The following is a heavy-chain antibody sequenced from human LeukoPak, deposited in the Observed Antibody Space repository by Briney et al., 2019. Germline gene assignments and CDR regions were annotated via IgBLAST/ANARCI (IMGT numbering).Heavy chain of an antibody. CDR2: ISGSGGST. CDR1: GFTFSNYA. Sequence: GGSLRLSCAASGFTFSNYAISWVRQAPGKGLEWVAAISGSGGSTYSADSVKGRFTISRDNAKNSLYLQMNSLRAEDTAVYYCARARQWLTTQLGAFDIWGQGTMVTVSS. V-gene: IGHV3-23*01. J-gene: IGHJ3*02. CDR3: ARARQWLTTQLGAFDI. D-gene: IGHD6-19*01.